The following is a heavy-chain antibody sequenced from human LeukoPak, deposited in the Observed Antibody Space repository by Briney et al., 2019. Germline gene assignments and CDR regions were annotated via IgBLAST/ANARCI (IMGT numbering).Heavy chain of an antibody. CDR3: ARLGPYGIEAALDY. CDR1: GYTFTGYY. V-gene: IGHV1-2*02. D-gene: IGHD6-13*01. CDR2: INPDSGGT. Sequence: ASVKVSCKASGYTFTGYYMHWVRQAPGQGLEWMGWINPDSGGTNYAQKFQGRVTMTRDTSISTAYMELSRLRSDDTAVYYCARLGPYGIEAALDYWGQGTLVTVSS. J-gene: IGHJ4*02.